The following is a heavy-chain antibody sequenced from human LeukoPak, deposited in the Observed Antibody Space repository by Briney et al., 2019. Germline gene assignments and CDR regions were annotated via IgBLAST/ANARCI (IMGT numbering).Heavy chain of an antibody. D-gene: IGHD1-26*01. CDR2: ISAYNGNT. CDR3: ARVWSIEIVGATPGIDAFDI. V-gene: IGHV1-18*01. Sequence: ASVKVSCKASGYTFTSYGISWVRQAPGQGLEWMGWISAYNGNTNYAQKLQGRVTMTTDTSTSTAYMELRSLRSDDTAVYYCARVWSIEIVGATPGIDAFDIWGQGTMVTVSS. CDR1: GYTFTSYG. J-gene: IGHJ3*02.